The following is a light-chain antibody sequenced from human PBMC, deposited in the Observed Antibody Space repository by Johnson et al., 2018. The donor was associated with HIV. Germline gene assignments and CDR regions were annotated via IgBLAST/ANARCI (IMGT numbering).Light chain of an antibody. V-gene: IGLV1-51*01. Sequence: SVLTQPPSVSAAPGQRVTLSYSGSSSNIGNNFVSWFRQLPLRAPKVLIYDNNERPSGIPDRFSGSKSGASATLGITGLQTGDEADYYCGIWDASLSPHYVFGTGTTITVL. CDR2: DNN. J-gene: IGLJ1*01. CDR1: SSNIGNNF. CDR3: GIWDASLSPHYV.